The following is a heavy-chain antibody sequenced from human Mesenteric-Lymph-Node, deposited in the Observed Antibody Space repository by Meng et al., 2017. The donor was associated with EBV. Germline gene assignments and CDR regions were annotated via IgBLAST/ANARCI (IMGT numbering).Heavy chain of an antibody. CDR2: HGGTR. D-gene: IGHD6-19*01. CDR3: ATFNSGSYKYYFDH. J-gene: IGHJ4*02. V-gene: IGHV4-4*02. CDR1: GGSLSSGHW. Sequence: QLQLQESGPRLVKPSXXLSLTCGVSGGSLSSGHWWSWVRQPPGKGLEWIGDHGGTRNYNPSLRSRVTISLDYSKNQFSLTLRSVTAADTDVYYCATFNSGSYKYYFDHWGRGILVTVSS.